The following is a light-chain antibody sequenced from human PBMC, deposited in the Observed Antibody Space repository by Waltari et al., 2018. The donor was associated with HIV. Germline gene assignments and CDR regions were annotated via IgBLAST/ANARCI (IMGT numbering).Light chain of an antibody. V-gene: IGLV1-47*01. CDR3: AAWDGSLSVVL. Sequence: QSELTQPPSASGTSGQRVTISCSGSSSNIGSNYVYWYQQVPGKAPKLLIYRNNKRSSGGTDRVSGAKAGTSASLAISGLRSDDEADYYCAAWDGSLSVVLFGGGTKLTVL. J-gene: IGLJ3*02. CDR2: RNN. CDR1: SSNIGSNY.